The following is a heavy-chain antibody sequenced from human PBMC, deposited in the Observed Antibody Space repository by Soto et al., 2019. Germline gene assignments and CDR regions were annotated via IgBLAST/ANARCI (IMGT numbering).Heavy chain of an antibody. CDR2: IKPSGGST. V-gene: IGHV1-46*01. D-gene: IGHD3-10*01. J-gene: IGHJ4*02. CDR3: AREAGSYRSGFGDY. CDR1: GYTFTTYY. Sequence: QVQLVQSGAEVKKPGASVKVSCKASGYTFTTYYMHWLRQAPGQGLEWKGIIKPSGGSTSYAQKFQGRVTMTRDKSTSTVYMELGSLRSEDTAVYYCAREAGSYRSGFGDYWGQGTLVTVSS.